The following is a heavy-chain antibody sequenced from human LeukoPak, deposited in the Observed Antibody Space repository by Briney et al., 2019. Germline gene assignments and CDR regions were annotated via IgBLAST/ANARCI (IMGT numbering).Heavy chain of an antibody. CDR3: AVTRGFDY. D-gene: IGHD1-1*01. J-gene: IGHJ4*02. Sequence: GGSLRLSCAASGFTFSNSGMNWVRQAPGKGLEWVSSISSSSSYIYYADSVKGRFTISRDNSKNTLYLQMNSLRAEDTAVYYCAVTRGFDYWGQGTLVTVSS. V-gene: IGHV3-21*01. CDR1: GFTFSNSG. CDR2: ISSSSSYI.